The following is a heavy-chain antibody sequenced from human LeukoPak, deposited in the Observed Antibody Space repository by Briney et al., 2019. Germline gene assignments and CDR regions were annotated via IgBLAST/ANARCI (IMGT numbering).Heavy chain of an antibody. J-gene: IGHJ4*02. CDR3: ARHRGSSYGHDY. CDR2: INHSGST. CDR1: GGSFSGYY. V-gene: IGHV4-34*01. Sequence: SETLSLTCAVYGGSFSGYYWSWIRQPPGKGLEWIGEINHSGSTNYNPSLKSRVTISVDMSKNQFSLRLNSVTAADTAVYYCARHRGSSYGHDYWGQGTLVTVSS. D-gene: IGHD5-18*01.